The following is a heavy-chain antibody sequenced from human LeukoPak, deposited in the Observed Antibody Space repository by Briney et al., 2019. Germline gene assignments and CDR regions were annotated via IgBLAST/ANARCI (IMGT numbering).Heavy chain of an antibody. Sequence: SETLSLTCTVSGGSISSSSYYWGWIRQPPGKGLEWIGSIYYSGSTYYNPSLKSRVTISVDTSKNQFSLKLSSVTAADTAVYYCARSRTRPSHIVVVTAYTGWFDPWGQGTLVTVSS. CDR1: GGSISSSSYY. J-gene: IGHJ5*02. CDR3: ARSRTRPSHIVVVTAYTGWFDP. CDR2: IYYSGST. V-gene: IGHV4-39*07. D-gene: IGHD2-21*02.